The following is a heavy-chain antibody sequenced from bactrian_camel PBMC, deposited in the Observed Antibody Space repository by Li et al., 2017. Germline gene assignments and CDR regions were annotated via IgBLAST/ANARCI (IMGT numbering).Heavy chain of an antibody. CDR3: AASASFILTPRFYRLESSDYPY. CDR2: IRRDDLT. D-gene: IGHD4*01. J-gene: IGHJ4*01. Sequence: QVQLVESGGGSVQTGGSLRLSCAPSGLSVSDFSMAWFRQSPGKERGAVAAIRRDDLTAYTDSVKGRFTISKDNAGNSLFLQMSNLKPEDTAMYYCAASASFILTPRFYRLESSDYPYRGQGTQVTVS. CDR1: GLSVSDFS. V-gene: IGHV3S55*01.